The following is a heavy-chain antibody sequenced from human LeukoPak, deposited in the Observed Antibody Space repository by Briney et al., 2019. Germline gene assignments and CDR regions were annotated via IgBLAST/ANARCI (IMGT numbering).Heavy chain of an antibody. J-gene: IGHJ4*02. CDR1: GFTFSSYW. CDR2: IKQDGSEK. V-gene: IGHV3-7*01. CDR3: ARNQRRLDY. D-gene: IGHD1-14*01. Sequence: PGGSLRLSCAASGFTFSSYWMSWVRQAPGKGLEWVANIKQDGSEKYYVDSVKGRSTISRDNAKNSLYLQVNSLRAEGTAVYYCARNQRRLDYWGQGTLVTVSS.